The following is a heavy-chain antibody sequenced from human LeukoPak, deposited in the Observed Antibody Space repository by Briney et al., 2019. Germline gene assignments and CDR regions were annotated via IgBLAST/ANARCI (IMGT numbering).Heavy chain of an antibody. J-gene: IGHJ3*02. D-gene: IGHD3-22*01. V-gene: IGHV3-23*01. CDR3: ASSFGDYYDSSGRDAFDI. CDR1: GFTFSSYA. Sequence: GGSLRLSCAASGFTFSSYAMSWVRQAPGKGLEWVSAISGSGGSTYYADSVKGRFTISRDNSKNTLYLQMNSLRAEDTAVYYCASSFGDYYDSSGRDAFDIWGQGTMVTVSS. CDR2: ISGSGGST.